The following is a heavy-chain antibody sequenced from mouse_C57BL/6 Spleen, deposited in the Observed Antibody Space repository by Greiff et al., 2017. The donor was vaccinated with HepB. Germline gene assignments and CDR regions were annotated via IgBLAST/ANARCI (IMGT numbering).Heavy chain of an antibody. CDR2: IDPETGGT. CDR1: GYTFTDYE. CDR3: TRKSLMDY. Sequence: QVQLKESGAELVRPGASVTLSCKASGYTFTDYEMHWVKQTPVHGLEWIGAIDPETGGTAYNQKFKGKAILTADKSSSTAYMELRSLTSEDSAVYYCTRKSLMDYWGQGTSVTVSS. J-gene: IGHJ4*01. V-gene: IGHV1-15*01. D-gene: IGHD6-2*01.